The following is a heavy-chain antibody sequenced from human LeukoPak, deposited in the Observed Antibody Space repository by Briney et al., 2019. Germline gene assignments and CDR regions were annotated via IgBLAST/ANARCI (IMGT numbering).Heavy chain of an antibody. CDR1: GGSISSSSYY. CDR3: ARDPGTYDYVWGSYRYSYYFDY. J-gene: IGHJ4*02. V-gene: IGHV4-39*07. CDR2: IYYSGST. D-gene: IGHD3-16*02. Sequence: KSSETLSLTCTVSGGSISSSSYYWGWIRQPPGKGLEWIGSIYYSGSTYYNPSLKSRVTISVDTSKNQFSLKLSSVTAADTAVYYCARDPGTYDYVWGSYRYSYYFDYWGQGTLVTVSS.